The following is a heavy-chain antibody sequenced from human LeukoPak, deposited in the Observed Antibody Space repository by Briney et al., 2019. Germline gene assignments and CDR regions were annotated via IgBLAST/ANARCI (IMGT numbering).Heavy chain of an antibody. CDR2: IYPGDSDT. J-gene: IGHJ3*02. V-gene: IGHV5-51*01. CDR3: ARPREEGTAMGLRAFDI. CDR1: GYSFNSYW. D-gene: IGHD5-18*01. Sequence: GESLKISCKGSGYSFNSYWICWVRQMPGKGLEWMGIIYPGDSDTRYSPSFQGQVTISADKSISTAYLQWSSLKASDTAMYYCARPREEGTAMGLRAFDIWGQGTMVTVSS.